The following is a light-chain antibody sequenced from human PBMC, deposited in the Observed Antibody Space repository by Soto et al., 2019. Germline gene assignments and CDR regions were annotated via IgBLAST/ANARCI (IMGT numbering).Light chain of an antibody. J-gene: IGLJ2*01. CDR1: SSDVGSYKY. CDR2: DVS. CDR3: SSYTSSSTRV. Sequence: HSALTQPASVSGSPGQSITISCTGTSSDVGSYKYVSWYQQHPGQAPKLMIYDVSNRPSGVSDRFSGSKSGNTASLTISGLQAEDEADYYCSSYTSSSTRVFGGGTKLTVL. V-gene: IGLV2-14*01.